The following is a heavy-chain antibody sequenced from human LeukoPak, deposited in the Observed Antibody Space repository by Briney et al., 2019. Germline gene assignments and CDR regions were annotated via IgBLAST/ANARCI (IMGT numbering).Heavy chain of an antibody. CDR3: AKDRPEYYYDSSGYYH. V-gene: IGHV3-33*06. Sequence: QTGGSLRLSCAASGFTFSTYGMHWVRQAPGKGLEWVAVIWYDGSNKYYADSVKGRFTISRDNSKNTLYLQMNSLRAEDTAVYYCAKDRPEYYYDSSGYYHWGQGTLVTVSS. J-gene: IGHJ5*02. CDR1: GFTFSTYG. D-gene: IGHD3-22*01. CDR2: IWYDGSNK.